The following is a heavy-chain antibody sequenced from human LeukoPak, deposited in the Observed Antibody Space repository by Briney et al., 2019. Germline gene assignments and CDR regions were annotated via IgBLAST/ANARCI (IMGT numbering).Heavy chain of an antibody. D-gene: IGHD4-11*01. CDR1: SGSISNYY. J-gene: IGHJ6*03. CDR3: ASGAYSYYYMDV. V-gene: IGHV4-59*01. Sequence: PSETLSLTSTVSSGSISNYYWSWIRQPPGKGLEWIGYIHYSGRTKYNPSLLSRVTISVDTSKNQFSLKLSSVTAADTAVYYCASGAYSYYYMDVWGKGTTVTISS. CDR2: IHYSGRT.